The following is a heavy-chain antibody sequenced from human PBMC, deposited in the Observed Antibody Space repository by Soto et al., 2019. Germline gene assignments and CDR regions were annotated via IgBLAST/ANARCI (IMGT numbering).Heavy chain of an antibody. CDR2: IYYRGST. CDR1: GGSITSSSYY. V-gene: IGHV4-39*01. D-gene: IGHD4-4*01. Sequence: SETLSLTCGVSGGSITSSSYYWGWIRQAPGRGLEWIGTIYYRGSTYYNPSLESRVTISADTSKNQLSLNLRSVTAADTAVYYCASPAGADYTFDYWGQGILVTVS. J-gene: IGHJ4*02. CDR3: ASPAGADYTFDY.